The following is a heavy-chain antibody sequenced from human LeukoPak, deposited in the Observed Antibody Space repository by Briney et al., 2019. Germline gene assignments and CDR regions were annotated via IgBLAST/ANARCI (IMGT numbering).Heavy chain of an antibody. J-gene: IGHJ4*02. D-gene: IGHD3-10*01. CDR2: IIPIFGTA. V-gene: IGHV1-69*13. CDR3: ARDPLNCGSGSYFDY. Sequence: GASVKVSCTASGGTFSSYAISWVRQAPGQGLEWMGGIIPIFGTANYAQKFQGRVTITADESTSTAYMELSSMRSEDTAVYYCARDPLNCGSGSYFDYWGQGTLVTVSS. CDR1: GGTFSSYA.